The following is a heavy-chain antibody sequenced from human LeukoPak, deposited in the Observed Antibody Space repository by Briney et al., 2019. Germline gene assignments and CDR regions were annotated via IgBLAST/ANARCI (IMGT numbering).Heavy chain of an antibody. CDR3: ARKTCSSTSCLHP. CDR1: GYTFINYD. V-gene: IGHV1-8*01. Sequence: ASVKVSCKASGYTFINYDINWVRQAAGQGLEWLGWMAPKTGNSGYAQRFQGRITMTRDTSTDTAYMELRNLGSDDTAVYYCARKTCSSTSCLHPWGQGTLVTVS. D-gene: IGHD2-2*01. J-gene: IGHJ5*02. CDR2: MAPKTGNS.